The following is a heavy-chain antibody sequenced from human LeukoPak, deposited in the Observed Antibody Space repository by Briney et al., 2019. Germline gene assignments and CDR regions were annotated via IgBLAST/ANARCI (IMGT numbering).Heavy chain of an antibody. CDR2: IYTSGST. CDR3: ARDTPMNSNAFDI. D-gene: IGHD3-22*01. Sequence: PSETLSLTCTVSGGSIGSYYWSWIRQPAGKGLEWIGRIYTSGSTNYNPSLKSRVTMSVDTSKNQFSLKLSSVTAADTAVYYCARDTPMNSNAFDIWGQGTMVTVSS. J-gene: IGHJ3*02. CDR1: GGSIGSYY. V-gene: IGHV4-4*07.